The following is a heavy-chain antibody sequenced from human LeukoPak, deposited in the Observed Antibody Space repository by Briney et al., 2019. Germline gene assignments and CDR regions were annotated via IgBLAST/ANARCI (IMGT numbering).Heavy chain of an antibody. J-gene: IGHJ3*02. CDR3: ARTSSITRIRAFDI. D-gene: IGHD2-21*01. CDR1: GDSISSYY. Sequence: SETLSLTCTVSGDSISSYYWSWIRQSPGKGLEWIGYIHYTGSSNYNPSLKSRVTISVDTSKNQFSLKLSSVTAADTAVYYCARTSSITRIRAFDIWGQGTMVTVSS. CDR2: IHYTGSS. V-gene: IGHV4-59*08.